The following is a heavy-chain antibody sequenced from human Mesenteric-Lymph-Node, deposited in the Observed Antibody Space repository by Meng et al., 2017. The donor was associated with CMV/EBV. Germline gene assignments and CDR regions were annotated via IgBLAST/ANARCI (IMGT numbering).Heavy chain of an antibody. D-gene: IGHD6-6*01. CDR3: AREAARSFAT. CDR1: GESVSTNRDA. J-gene: IGHJ5*02. Sequence: ILGESVSTNRDAWNWIRQYRSRGLEWLGRTYYRYEWYNEYAVSVRGRITIKPDTSRNHFSLQLTSLTPEDTAVYYCAREAARSFATWGKGTLVTVSS. V-gene: IGHV6-1*01. CDR2: TYYRYEWYN.